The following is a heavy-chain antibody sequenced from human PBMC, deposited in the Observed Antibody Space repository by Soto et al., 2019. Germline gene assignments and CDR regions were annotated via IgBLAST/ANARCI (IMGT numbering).Heavy chain of an antibody. CDR2: IYYSGST. Sequence: ESLSLTCTVSGGSISSYYWSWIRQPPGKGLEWIGYIYYSGSTNYNPSLKSRVTISVDTSKNQFSLKLSSVTAADTAVYYCARIALGGVVPRPNYYGMDVWGQGTTVTVSS. J-gene: IGHJ6*02. CDR3: ARIALGGVVPRPNYYGMDV. D-gene: IGHD3-16*01. CDR1: GGSISSYY. V-gene: IGHV4-59*01.